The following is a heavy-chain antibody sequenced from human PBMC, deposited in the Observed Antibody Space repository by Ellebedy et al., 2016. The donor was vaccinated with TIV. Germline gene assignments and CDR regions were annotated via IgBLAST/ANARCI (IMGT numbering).Heavy chain of an antibody. Sequence: PGGSLRLSCAASGFTFSSFWMTWARQVPGKGLEWVANMDQDGSKTNYLGSVKGRFSISRDNAQNALYLQMNSLRAEDTAVDYCAKSTQLITFGFDDWGQGTLVTVSS. CDR1: GFTFSSFW. CDR2: MDQDGSKT. CDR3: AKSTQLITFGFDD. D-gene: IGHD3-10*01. J-gene: IGHJ4*02. V-gene: IGHV3-7*03.